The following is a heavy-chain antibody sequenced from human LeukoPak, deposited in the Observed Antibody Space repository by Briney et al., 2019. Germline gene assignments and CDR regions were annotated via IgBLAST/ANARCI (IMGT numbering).Heavy chain of an antibody. D-gene: IGHD2-21*01. V-gene: IGHV3-71*01. J-gene: IGHJ3*02. Sequence: GGSLRLSCAASGFTVSDYYMTWVRQAPGKGLEWVGVIRNKGYGGTTEYAASVKGRFTISGDDSESIAWLQMNSLKTEDTAVYYCVRYVVAYRVLDIWGQGTTVTVSS. CDR2: IRNKGYGGTT. CDR1: GFTVSDYY. CDR3: VRYVVAYRVLDI.